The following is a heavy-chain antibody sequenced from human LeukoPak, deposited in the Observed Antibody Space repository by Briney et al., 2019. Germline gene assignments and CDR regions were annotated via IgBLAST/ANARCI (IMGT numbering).Heavy chain of an antibody. V-gene: IGHV4-61*02. CDR2: IYTTGNT. D-gene: IGHD1-26*01. Sequence: PLSLTCTVSGGSITNGGYYWSWIRQPAGKGLEWIGRIYTTGNTNYNPSLKSRVTISLDTSKNQFSLKLSSVSAEDTALYYCARERLGGSYYRPVDYWGQGTLVTVSS. J-gene: IGHJ4*02. CDR3: ARERLGGSYYRPVDY. CDR1: GGSITNGGYY.